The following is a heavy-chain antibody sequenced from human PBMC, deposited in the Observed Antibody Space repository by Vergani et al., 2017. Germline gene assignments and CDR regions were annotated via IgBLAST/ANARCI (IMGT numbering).Heavy chain of an antibody. J-gene: IGHJ4*02. CDR2: IYPSGTT. Sequence: QVQLQESGPELVKPSETLSLICTVSGGSMNNDYWTWIRQPAGRALVWIGRIYPSGTTNHNPTLKSRVTMSVDTSKSQFSLQLSSLTAADTATYYCARVVAARGFDSWGQGILVTVSS. D-gene: IGHD6-6*01. V-gene: IGHV4-4*07. CDR1: GGSMNNDY. CDR3: ARVVAARGFDS.